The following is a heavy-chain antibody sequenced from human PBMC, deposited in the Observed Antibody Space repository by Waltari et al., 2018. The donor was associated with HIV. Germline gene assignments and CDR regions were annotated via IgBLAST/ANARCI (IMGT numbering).Heavy chain of an antibody. D-gene: IGHD3-9*01. Sequence: EVQLVESGGGLVQPGRSLRLSCAASGFTFDDYAMHWVRQAPGKGLECVSGISWNSGSIGYADSVKGRFTISRDNAKNSLYLQMNSLRAEDTALYYCAKDPDHILTRYYFDYWGQGTLVTVSS. CDR2: ISWNSGSI. V-gene: IGHV3-9*01. CDR3: AKDPDHILTRYYFDY. CDR1: GFTFDDYA. J-gene: IGHJ4*02.